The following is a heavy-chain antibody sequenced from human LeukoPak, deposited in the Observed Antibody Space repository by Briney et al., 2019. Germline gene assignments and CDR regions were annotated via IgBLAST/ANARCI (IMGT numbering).Heavy chain of an antibody. D-gene: IGHD6-19*01. Sequence: ASVKVSCKASGYTFTSYAMNWVRQAPGQGLEWMGWINTNTGNPTYAQGFTGRFVFSLDTSVSTAYLQISSLKAEDTAVYYCARVGAAWLVHWFDPWGQGTLVTVSP. CDR3: ARVGAAWLVHWFDP. CDR1: GYTFTSYA. CDR2: INTNTGNP. J-gene: IGHJ5*02. V-gene: IGHV7-4-1*02.